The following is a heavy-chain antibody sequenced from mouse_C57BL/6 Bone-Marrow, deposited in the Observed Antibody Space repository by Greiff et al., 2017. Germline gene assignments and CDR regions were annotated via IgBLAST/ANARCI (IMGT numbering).Heavy chain of an antibody. Sequence: EVQLVESGGGLVKPGGSLKLSCAASGFTFSDYGMHWVRQAPEKGLEWVAYISSGSSTIYYADTVKGRFTISRDNAKNTLFLQMTSLRSEDTAMYYCARTGSSPYYYAMDYWGQGTSVTVSS. D-gene: IGHD1-1*01. J-gene: IGHJ4*01. CDR3: ARTGSSPYYYAMDY. V-gene: IGHV5-17*01. CDR1: GFTFSDYG. CDR2: ISSGSSTI.